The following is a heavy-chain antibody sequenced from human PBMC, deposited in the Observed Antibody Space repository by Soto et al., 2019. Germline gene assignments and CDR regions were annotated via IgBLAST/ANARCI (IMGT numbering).Heavy chain of an antibody. V-gene: IGHV3-23*01. CDR2: ISGSGSNT. D-gene: IGHD3-16*01. Sequence: GGSLRLSCTASGFTSSSYAMGWVRQAPGKGLEWVSAISGSGSNTYYADSVKCRFTVSRDNSINTVFLQMSSLGGEDKAVYFCAWGHRTVCSIPVVFDTWGQGTLVTVSS. CDR1: GFTSSSYA. CDR3: AWGHRTVCSIPVVFDT. J-gene: IGHJ4*02.